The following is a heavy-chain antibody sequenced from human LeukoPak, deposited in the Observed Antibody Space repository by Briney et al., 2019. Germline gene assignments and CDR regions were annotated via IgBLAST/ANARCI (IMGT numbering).Heavy chain of an antibody. D-gene: IGHD1-26*01. CDR3: ARGDIVGAIAGDY. CDR2: IYHSGST. CDR1: GYSISSGYY. V-gene: IGHV4-38-2*02. J-gene: IGHJ4*02. Sequence: SETLSLTCTVSGYSISSGYYWGWIRQPPGKGLEWIGSIYHSGSTYYNPSLKRRVTISVDTSKNQFSLKLSSVTAADTAVYYCARGDIVGAIAGDYWGQGTLVTVSS.